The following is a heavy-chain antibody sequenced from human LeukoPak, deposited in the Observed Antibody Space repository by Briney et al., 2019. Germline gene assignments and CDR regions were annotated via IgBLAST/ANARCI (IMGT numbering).Heavy chain of an antibody. J-gene: IGHJ5*02. CDR2: IYYSGTI. CDR3: AVYSTSSGWFDP. V-gene: IGHV4-39*01. CDR1: GGSISSSSYH. D-gene: IGHD6-6*01. Sequence: SETLSLTCTVSGGSISSSSYHWGWIRQPPGKGLEWVGNIYYSGTIYYNPSLKSRVTISVDTSKNQFSLKLSSVTAADTAVYYCAVYSTSSGWFDPWGQGTLVTVSS.